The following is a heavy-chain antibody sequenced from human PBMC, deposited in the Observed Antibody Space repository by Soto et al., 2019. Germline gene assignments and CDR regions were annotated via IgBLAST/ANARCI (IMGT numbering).Heavy chain of an antibody. CDR1: GFTFSSDV. CDR2: VSKNGDST. D-gene: IGHD4-17*01. J-gene: IGHJ4*02. Sequence: WWSLRLSCASSGFTFSSDVMSWVRQAPGKGLEWVSTVSKNGDSTYYAESVKGRFAISRDNSKNTLNLQMSNLRAEDTAVYYCAKKPAHYDYFDYWGPGTLVTVSS. CDR3: AKKPAHYDYFDY. V-gene: IGHV3-23*01.